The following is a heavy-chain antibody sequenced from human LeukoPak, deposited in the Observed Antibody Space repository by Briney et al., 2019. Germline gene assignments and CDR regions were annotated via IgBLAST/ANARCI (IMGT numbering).Heavy chain of an antibody. CDR3: ATGILWFGELLRFDY. Sequence: GASVKVSCKVSGYTLTELSMHWMRQAPGKGLEWMGDFDPEDGETIYAQKFQGRVTMTEDTSTDTAYMELSSLRSEDTAVYYCATGILWFGELLRFDYWGQGTLVTVSS. V-gene: IGHV1-24*01. D-gene: IGHD3-10*01. CDR2: FDPEDGET. CDR1: GYTLTELS. J-gene: IGHJ4*02.